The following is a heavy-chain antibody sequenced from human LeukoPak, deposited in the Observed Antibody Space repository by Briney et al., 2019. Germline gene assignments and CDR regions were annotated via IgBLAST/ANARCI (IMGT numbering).Heavy chain of an antibody. D-gene: IGHD6-6*01. V-gene: IGHV4-59*01. CDR2: IYYSGST. J-gene: IGHJ4*02. CDR3: ARSRQLVPDY. CDR1: GCTISSYY. Sequence: SETLSLTCTASGCTISSYYWSWIRQPPGKGLEWIGYIYYSGSTNYNPSPKSRVTISVDTSKNQFSLKLSSVTAADTAVYYCARSRQLVPDYWGQGTLVTVSS.